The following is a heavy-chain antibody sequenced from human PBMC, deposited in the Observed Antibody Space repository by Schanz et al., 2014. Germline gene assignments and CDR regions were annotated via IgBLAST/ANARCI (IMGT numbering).Heavy chain of an antibody. CDR1: GFTFSDYY. Sequence: QVQLVESGGGLVKPGGSLRLSCAASGFTFSDYYMSWIRQAPGQGLEWVTAISGSGGSTYYADSVKGRFTISRDNSENTLYLEMNSLRHEDTAVYDSARDDGGGYNQIDYWGQGALVTVSS. V-gene: IGHV3-11*04. CDR3: ARDDGGGYNQIDY. J-gene: IGHJ4*02. CDR2: ISGSGGST. D-gene: IGHD5-12*01.